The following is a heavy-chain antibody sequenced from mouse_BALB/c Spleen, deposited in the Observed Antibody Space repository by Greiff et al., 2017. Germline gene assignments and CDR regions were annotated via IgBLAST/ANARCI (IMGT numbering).Heavy chain of an antibody. J-gene: IGHJ2*01. CDR2: ISSGSSTI. D-gene: IGHD1-1*01. Sequence: EVHLVESGGGLVQPGGSRKLSCAASGFTFSSFGMHWVRQAPEKGLEWVAYISSGSSTIYYADTVKGRFTISRDNPKNTLFLQMTSLRSEDTAMYYCARSGTVVADYWGQGTTLTVSS. CDR1: GFTFSSFG. CDR3: ARSGTVVADY. V-gene: IGHV5-17*02.